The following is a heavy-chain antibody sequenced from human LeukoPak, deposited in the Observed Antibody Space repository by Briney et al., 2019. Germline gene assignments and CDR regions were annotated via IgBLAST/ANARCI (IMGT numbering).Heavy chain of an antibody. J-gene: IGHJ5*02. CDR1: GFTFSSYS. CDR2: ISSSYSTYI. V-gene: IGHV3-21*01. Sequence: GGSLRLSCVASGFTFSSYSMNWVRQAPGKGLEWVSSISSSYSTYIYYADSLKGRFTISRDNAKNSLYLQMNSLRVEDTAVYYCARDLGKVTTAWGQGSLVTVSS. CDR3: ARDLGKVTTA. D-gene: IGHD2-21*02.